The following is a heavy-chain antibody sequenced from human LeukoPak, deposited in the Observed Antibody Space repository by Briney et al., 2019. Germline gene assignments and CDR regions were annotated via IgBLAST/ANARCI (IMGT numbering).Heavy chain of an antibody. J-gene: IGHJ4*02. CDR3: ARALLPSGSYLGVDY. CDR1: GYTFTSYD. CDR2: MNPNSGNT. D-gene: IGHD1-26*01. V-gene: IGHV1-8*01. Sequence: GASVKVSCKASGYTFTSYDINWVRQATGQGLEWMGWMNPNSGNTGYAQKFRGRVTMTRNTSMSTAYMELSSLRSEDTAVYYCARALLPSGSYLGVDYWGQGTLVTVSS.